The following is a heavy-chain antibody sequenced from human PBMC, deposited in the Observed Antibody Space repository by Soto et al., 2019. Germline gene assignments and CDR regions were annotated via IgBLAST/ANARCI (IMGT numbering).Heavy chain of an antibody. V-gene: IGHV4-34*01. J-gene: IGHJ5*02. CDR1: GGSFSGYY. CDR3: ARAKAPLYSSSWYWFDP. D-gene: IGHD6-13*01. CDR2: INHSGST. Sequence: SETLSLTCAVYGGSFSGYYWSGIRQPPGTGLEWIGEINHSGSTNYNPSLKSRVTISVDTSKNQFSLKLSSVTAADTAVYYCARAKAPLYSSSWYWFDPWGQGTLVTVSS.